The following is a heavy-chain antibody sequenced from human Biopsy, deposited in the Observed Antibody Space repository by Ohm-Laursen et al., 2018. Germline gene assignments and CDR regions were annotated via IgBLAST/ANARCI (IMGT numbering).Heavy chain of an antibody. Sequence: SLRLSCAASGFTFSTYWMSWVRQAPGKGLEWVAHIKHDGSEHYYVDSVKGRFTISRDNAGNSLFLQMNSLRGEDTAVYYCVRNMLRLHGGFGEDWGQGTTVTVSS. V-gene: IGHV3-7*01. CDR1: GFTFSTYW. CDR2: IKHDGSEH. CDR3: VRNMLRLHGGFGED. D-gene: IGHD3-10*01. J-gene: IGHJ4*02.